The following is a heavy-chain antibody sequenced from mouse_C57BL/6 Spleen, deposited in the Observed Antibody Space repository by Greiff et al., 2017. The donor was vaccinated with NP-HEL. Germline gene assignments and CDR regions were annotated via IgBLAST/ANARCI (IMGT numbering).Heavy chain of an antibody. D-gene: IGHD1-1*01. CDR2: INPSNGGT. CDR3: ARNYYGPPYAMDY. J-gene: IGHJ4*01. CDR1: GYTFTSYW. V-gene: IGHV1-53*01. Sequence: QVHVKQPGPELVKPGASVKLSCKASGYTFTSYWMHWVKQRPGQGLEWIGNINPSNGGTNYNEKFKSKATLTVDKSSSTAYMQLSSLTSEDSAVYYCARNYYGPPYAMDYWGQGTSVTVSS.